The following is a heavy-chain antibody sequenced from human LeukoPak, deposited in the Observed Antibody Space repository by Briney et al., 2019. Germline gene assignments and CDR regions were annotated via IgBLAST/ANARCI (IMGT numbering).Heavy chain of an antibody. D-gene: IGHD4-17*01. CDR1: GYTFTSYG. J-gene: IGHJ4*02. V-gene: IGHV1-18*01. CDR2: ISTYNGNT. CDR3: ARITQTDYDFDY. Sequence: ASVKVSCKASGYTFTSYGISWVRQAPGQGLEWMGWISTYNGNTDYAQKLQGRVTMTTDTSTSTAYMELRSLRSDDTAVYYCARITQTDYDFDYWGQGTLVTVSS.